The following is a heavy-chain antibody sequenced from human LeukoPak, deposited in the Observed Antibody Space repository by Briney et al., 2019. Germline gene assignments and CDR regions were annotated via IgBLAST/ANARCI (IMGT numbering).Heavy chain of an antibody. Sequence: SETLSLTCTVSGGSISSYYWSWIRQSPGKGLEWIGYIYYSGSTYYNPSLTSRVTISVDTSKNQFSLRLTSVTAADTAVYYCARHGSRAVAGCFDYWGRGALVTVSS. CDR2: IYYSGST. CDR1: GGSISSYY. J-gene: IGHJ4*02. CDR3: ARHGSRAVAGCFDY. D-gene: IGHD6-19*01. V-gene: IGHV4-59*08.